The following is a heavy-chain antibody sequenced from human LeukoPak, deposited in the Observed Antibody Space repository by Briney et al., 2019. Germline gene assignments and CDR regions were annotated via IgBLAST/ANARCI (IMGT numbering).Heavy chain of an antibody. CDR1: GYSISSGYY. CDR3: AREGGYSYGDAPLHFDY. CDR2: IYHSGST. D-gene: IGHD5-18*01. V-gene: IGHV4-38-2*02. J-gene: IGHJ4*02. Sequence: SETLSLTCTVSGYSISSGYYWGWIRQPPGKGLEWIGSIYHSGSTYYNPSLKSRVTISVDTSKNQFSLKLSSVTAADTAVYYCAREGGYSYGDAPLHFDYWGRGTLVTVSS.